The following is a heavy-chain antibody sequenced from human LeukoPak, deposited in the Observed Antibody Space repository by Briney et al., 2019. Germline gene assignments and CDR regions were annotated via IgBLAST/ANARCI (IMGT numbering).Heavy chain of an antibody. CDR1: GFTFSSSG. CDR2: IQFDGRNK. CDR3: AKEGGVGQLLFFLRPPAVNYFDY. J-gene: IGHJ4*02. D-gene: IGHD1-26*01. Sequence: PGGSLRLFCAASGFTFSSSGMHWVRQAPGKGREWVAFIQFDGRNKFYADSVAGRFTLSRDNSKDTLYMQMNSLRADDTALYYCAKEGGVGQLLFFLRPPAVNYFDYWGQGALVTVSS. V-gene: IGHV3-30*02.